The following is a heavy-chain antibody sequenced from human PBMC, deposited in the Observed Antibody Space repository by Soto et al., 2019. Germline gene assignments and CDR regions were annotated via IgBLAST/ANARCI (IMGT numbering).Heavy chain of an antibody. Sequence: SETLSLTCTVSGGSISDYYWSWIRQPPGKGLEWIGYFSYSGGTSNSPSLKSRAAISGDTSKNQFSLNLSSVTAADTAVYYCARHNYGSGSTYFDYWGQGTLVTVSS. D-gene: IGHD3-10*01. CDR3: ARHNYGSGSTYFDY. CDR2: FSYSGGT. CDR1: GGSISDYY. V-gene: IGHV4-59*08. J-gene: IGHJ4*02.